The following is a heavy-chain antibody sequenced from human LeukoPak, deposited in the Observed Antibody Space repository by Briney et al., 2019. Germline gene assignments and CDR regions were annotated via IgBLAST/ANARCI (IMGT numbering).Heavy chain of an antibody. CDR3: VRALWAYGGHEYHAY. J-gene: IGHJ4*02. V-gene: IGHV4-59*11. CDR2: IYASRSI. Sequence: SETLSLTCTVSGGSITIHYWNWIRQSPRKGLEWIGYIYASRSINYNPSLRGRVTISGDTSNNQFSLSLSSVTAADTAVYFCVRALWAYGGHEYHAYWGQGVLVPVSS. D-gene: IGHD4-23*01. CDR1: GGSITIHY.